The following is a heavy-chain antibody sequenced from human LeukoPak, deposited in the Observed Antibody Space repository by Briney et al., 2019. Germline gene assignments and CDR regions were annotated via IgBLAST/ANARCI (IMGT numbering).Heavy chain of an antibody. Sequence: ASVKVSCKVSGYTFTGYYMHWVRQAPGQGLEWMGWINPNSGGTNYAQKFQGRVTMTRDTSISTAYMELSRLRSDDTAVYYCARGAVYEYYYYYMDVWGKGTTVTVSS. J-gene: IGHJ6*03. V-gene: IGHV1-2*02. CDR3: ARGAVYEYYYYYMDV. D-gene: IGHD1-14*01. CDR1: GYTFTGYY. CDR2: INPNSGGT.